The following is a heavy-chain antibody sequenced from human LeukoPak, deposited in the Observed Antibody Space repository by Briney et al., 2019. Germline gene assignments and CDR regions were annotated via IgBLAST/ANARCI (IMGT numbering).Heavy chain of an antibody. D-gene: IGHD1-1*01. V-gene: IGHV4-34*01. CDR1: GGSFSGYY. CDR2: INHSGST. Sequence: PSETLSLTCAVYGGSFSGYYWSWIRQPPGKGLEWIGEINHSGSTNYNPSHKSRVTISVDTSKNQFSLKLSSVTAADTAVYYCARVNINNWHSCDYWGQGTLVTVSS. CDR3: ARVNINNWHSCDY. J-gene: IGHJ4*02.